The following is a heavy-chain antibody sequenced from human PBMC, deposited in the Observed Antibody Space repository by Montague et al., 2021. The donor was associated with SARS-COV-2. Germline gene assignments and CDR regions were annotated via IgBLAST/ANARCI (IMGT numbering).Heavy chain of an antibody. D-gene: IGHD1-26*01. CDR1: GGSFSVYY. CDR2: INHSGTA. CDR3: AKGREVGRAARTLVAFDL. Sequence: SETLSLTSAVYGGSFSVYYWSWLRQSPRRGLEWIAEINHSGTANYNPSLKSRVSISVDTSKNQFTLKLTSVTAADTAMYYCAKGREVGRAARTLVAFDLWGQGTVVTVSS. J-gene: IGHJ3*01. V-gene: IGHV4-34*01.